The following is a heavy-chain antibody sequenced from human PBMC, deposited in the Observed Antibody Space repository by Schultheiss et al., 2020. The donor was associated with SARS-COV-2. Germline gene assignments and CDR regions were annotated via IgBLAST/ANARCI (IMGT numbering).Heavy chain of an antibody. CDR2: ISYDGSNK. CDR1: GFTVSSNY. Sequence: GGSLRLSCAASGFTVSSNYMSWVRQAPGKGLEWVAVISYDGSNKYYADSVKGRFTISRDNSKNTLYLQMNSLRAEDTAVYYCARDSDYKNYYYMDVWGKGTTVTVSS. J-gene: IGHJ6*03. D-gene: IGHD4-11*01. V-gene: IGHV3-30*03. CDR3: ARDSDYKNYYYMDV.